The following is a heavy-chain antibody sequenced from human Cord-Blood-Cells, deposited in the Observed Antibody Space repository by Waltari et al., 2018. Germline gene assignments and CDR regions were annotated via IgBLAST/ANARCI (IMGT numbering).Heavy chain of an antibody. CDR1: GFTFISYW. V-gene: IGHV3-7*01. CDR3: ATPYDAFDI. CDR2: IKQDGSEK. J-gene: IGHJ3*02. Sequence: EVQLVESGGGLVQPGGSLRLSCAASGFTFISYWMSWVRQAPGKGLEWVANIKQDGSEKYYVDSVKGRFTISRDNAKNSLYLQMNSLRAEDTAVYYCATPYDAFDIWGQGTMVTVSS.